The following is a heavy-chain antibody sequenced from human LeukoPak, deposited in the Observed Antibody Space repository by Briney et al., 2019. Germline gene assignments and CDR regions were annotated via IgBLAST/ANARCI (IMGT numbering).Heavy chain of an antibody. CDR1: GYSFTSYW. D-gene: IGHD4-11*01. J-gene: IGHJ6*03. CDR2: IYPGDSDT. Sequence: GESLKISCKGSGYSFTSYWIGWVRQMPGKGLGWMGIIYPGDSDTRYSPSFQGQVTISADKSISTAYLQWSSLKASDTAMYYCARLVIPRVTTVSDYYYYYMDVWGKGTTVTVSS. CDR3: ARLVIPRVTTVSDYYYYYMDV. V-gene: IGHV5-51*01.